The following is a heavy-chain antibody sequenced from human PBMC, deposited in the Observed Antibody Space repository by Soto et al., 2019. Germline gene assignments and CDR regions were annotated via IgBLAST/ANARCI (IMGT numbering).Heavy chain of an antibody. J-gene: IGHJ4*02. CDR1: GFTFVNFG. CDR3: AKEMLASISRPFDS. V-gene: IGHV3-23*01. CDR2: INGRGYSS. Sequence: PGGSLRLSCSASGFTFVNFGMRWVRQAPGKGLEWIATINGRGYSSYYADSVKGRFTISRDNSRDTLFLQMNSLRANDTAVYYCAKEMLASISRPFDSWGQGTLVTSPQ. D-gene: IGHD5-12*01.